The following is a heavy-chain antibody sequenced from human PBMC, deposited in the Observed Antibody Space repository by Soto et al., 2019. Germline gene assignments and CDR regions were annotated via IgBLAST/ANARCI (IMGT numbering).Heavy chain of an antibody. CDR1: AFSFSHYA. CDR2: ISYDGNIK. CDR3: ARAGYCSGGRCYSPYYYYYGMDV. V-gene: IGHV3-30-3*01. D-gene: IGHD2-15*01. Sequence: PGGSLRLSGCASAFSFSHYAMHWVRQAPGKGLECVAVISYDGNIKRYADSVKGRFTISRDNSENTLYLQMNSLSPEDTAVYYCARAGYCSGGRCYSPYYYYYGMDVWGQGTTVTVSS. J-gene: IGHJ6*02.